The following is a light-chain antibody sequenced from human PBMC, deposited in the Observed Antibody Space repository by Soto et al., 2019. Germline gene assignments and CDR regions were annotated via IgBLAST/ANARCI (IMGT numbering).Light chain of an antibody. CDR1: QSLLNNQKY. CDR3: QQYYRIPIT. J-gene: IGKJ5*01. V-gene: IGKV4-1*01. Sequence: EIVMTQSPDPLAVSLGETDNINCKSSQSLLNNQKYLDWYQKKKGKPPKLLIYWASTRESGVPERLSGSGSGTDLILTISSMQAEDVELYFCQQYYRIPITFGHGTRLEIK. CDR2: WAS.